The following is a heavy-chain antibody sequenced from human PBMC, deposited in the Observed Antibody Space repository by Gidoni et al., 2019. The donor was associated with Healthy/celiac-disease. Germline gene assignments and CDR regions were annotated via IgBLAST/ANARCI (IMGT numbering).Heavy chain of an antibody. Sequence: AASGFTFSNAWMSWVRQAPGKGLEWVGRIKSKTDGGTTDYAAPVKGRFTISRDDSKNTLYLQMNSLKTEDTAVYYCTTEKDIVLMVYAVYFDYWGQGTLVTVSS. CDR3: TTEKDIVLMVYAVYFDY. V-gene: IGHV3-15*01. D-gene: IGHD2-8*01. J-gene: IGHJ4*02. CDR2: IKSKTDGGTT. CDR1: GFTFSNAW.